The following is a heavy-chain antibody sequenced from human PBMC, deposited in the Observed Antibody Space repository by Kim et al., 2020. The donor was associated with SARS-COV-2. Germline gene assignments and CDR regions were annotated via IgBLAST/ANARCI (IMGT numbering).Heavy chain of an antibody. V-gene: IGHV3-21*01. CDR3: ARPPGYYDSSVDY. Sequence: YADSVKGRFTISRDNAKNSLYLQMNSLRAEDTAVYYCARPPGYYDSSVDYWGQGTLVTVSS. D-gene: IGHD3-22*01. J-gene: IGHJ4*02.